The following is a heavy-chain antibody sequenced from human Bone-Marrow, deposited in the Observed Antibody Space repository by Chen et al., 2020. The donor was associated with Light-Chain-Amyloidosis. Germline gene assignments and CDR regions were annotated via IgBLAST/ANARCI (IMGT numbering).Heavy chain of an antibody. CDR3: AKDISYDDILPGYPADAFDI. CDR2: ISGSGGSR. V-gene: IGHV3-23*04. D-gene: IGHD3-9*01. CDR1: GFIFSNYG. Sequence: VQVVESGGGVVQPGRSLRLSCAVSGFIFSNYGMHWVRQAPGKGLEWVSTISGSGGSRYYGDSVKGRLTISRDNSKNALFLQMNSLRAEDTAVYYCAKDISYDDILPGYPADAFDIWGQGTMVTVSS. J-gene: IGHJ3*02.